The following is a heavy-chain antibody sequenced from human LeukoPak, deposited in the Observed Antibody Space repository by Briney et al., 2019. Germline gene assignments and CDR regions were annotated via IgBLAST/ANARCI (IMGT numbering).Heavy chain of an antibody. J-gene: IGHJ4*02. V-gene: IGHV3-23*01. CDR2: ISGSGGTT. Sequence: QPGGSPRLPCATSGFTFSNYAVSWVRQAPGKGLEWVSSISGSGGTTYYADSVKGRFTISRDNSKNTLYLQMNSLRAEDTAVYYCAKDPYRASSGLVDYWGQGTLVTVSS. CDR3: AKDPYRASSGLVDY. CDR1: GFTFSNYA. D-gene: IGHD5-12*01.